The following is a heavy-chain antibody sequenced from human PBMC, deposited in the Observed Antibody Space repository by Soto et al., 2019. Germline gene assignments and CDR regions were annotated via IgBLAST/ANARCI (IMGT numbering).Heavy chain of an antibody. V-gene: IGHV4-39*01. J-gene: IGHJ3*02. CDR1: RGSISSTTYY. D-gene: IGHD1-26*01. CDR3: ARLGDSGSYQDASDI. Sequence: QLQLQESGPGLVKPSETLSLTCTVSRGSISSTTYYCGWIRQPPGKGLEWIGSINYSGSTYYNPSLKSRVTISVDTAKNQFSLRLTSVTAADTAVYFCARLGDSGSYQDASDIWGQGTMVTVSS. CDR2: INYSGST.